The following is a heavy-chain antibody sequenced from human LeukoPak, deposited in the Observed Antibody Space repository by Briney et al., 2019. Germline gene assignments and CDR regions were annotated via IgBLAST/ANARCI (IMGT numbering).Heavy chain of an antibody. V-gene: IGHV4-61*01. CDR2: IHYSGST. J-gene: IGHJ5*02. D-gene: IGHD4-17*01. CDR1: GGAVSSGSYY. Sequence: PSETLSLTCTVSGGAVSSGSYYRSWIRQPPGQGLEWIGYIHYSGSTKYNPSLKSRVTMSVDTSKNQFSLKVTSVTAADTAIYYCTRTNYGDYNWFDPWGQGTLVTVSS. CDR3: TRTNYGDYNWFDP.